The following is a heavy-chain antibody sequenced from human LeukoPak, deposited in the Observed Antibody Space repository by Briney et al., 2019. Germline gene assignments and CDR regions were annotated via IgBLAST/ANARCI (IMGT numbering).Heavy chain of an antibody. CDR2: LFYSGST. CDR1: GGSISSYG. V-gene: IGHV4-59*01. D-gene: IGHD4-17*01. J-gene: IGHJ6*01. CDR3: ARAQLNLVVDFGVLL. Sequence: SETLSLTCTVSGGSISSYGWSWIRQPPGKGLEWIAYLFYSGSTDYNPSLESRVTISVDTSKNQFSLKLRSVTAADTAVYYCARAQLNLVVDFGVLLWGQGTTVTVSS.